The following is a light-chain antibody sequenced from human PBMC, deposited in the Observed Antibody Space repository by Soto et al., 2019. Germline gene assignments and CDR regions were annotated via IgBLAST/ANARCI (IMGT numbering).Light chain of an antibody. CDR2: DAS. CDR3: QQYKNWPLIT. J-gene: IGKJ5*01. V-gene: IGKV3-15*01. CDR1: QSVSSN. Sequence: ELVMTQSPATLSLSPGERATLSDRTSQSVSSNLAWYQQKPGQAPRLLIYDASSRAVWLPARFSGSGSGTEFTLPVSTLQSEDFGVYDCQQYKNWPLITFGKGTRLEI.